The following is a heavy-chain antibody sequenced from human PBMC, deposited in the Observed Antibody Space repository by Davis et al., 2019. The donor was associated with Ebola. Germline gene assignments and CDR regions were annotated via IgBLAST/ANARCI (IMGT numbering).Heavy chain of an antibody. Sequence: PGGSLRLSCAASGFTFSSYAMHWVRQAPGKGLEWVGRIKSKTDGGTTDYAAPVKGRFTISRDDSKNTLYLQMNSLKTEDTAVYYCTTDVSMVTDYWGQGTLVTVSS. CDR2: IKSKTDGGTT. D-gene: IGHD4/OR15-4a*01. CDR3: TTDVSMVTDY. V-gene: IGHV3-15*01. J-gene: IGHJ4*02. CDR1: GFTFSSYA.